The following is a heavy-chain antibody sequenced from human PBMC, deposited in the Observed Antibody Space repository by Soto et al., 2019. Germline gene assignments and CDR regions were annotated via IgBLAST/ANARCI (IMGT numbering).Heavy chain of an antibody. CDR3: ARGGRYSSSCPWY. Sequence: ASVKVSCKASGYTFTSYAMHWVRQAPGQRLELMGWINAGNGNTKYSQKFQGRVTITRDTSASTAYMELSSLRSEDTAVYYCARGGRYSSSCPWYWGQGTLVTVYS. V-gene: IGHV1-3*01. CDR1: GYTFTSYA. CDR2: INAGNGNT. D-gene: IGHD6-13*01. J-gene: IGHJ4*02.